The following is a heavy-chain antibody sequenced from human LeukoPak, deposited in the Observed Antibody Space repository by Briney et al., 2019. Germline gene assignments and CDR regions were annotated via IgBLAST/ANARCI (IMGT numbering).Heavy chain of an antibody. CDR1: GGSFSGYY. D-gene: IGHD3-10*01. J-gene: IGHJ4*02. Sequence: SETLSLTCVVSGGSFSGYYWRWLRQPPGKGLEWIGEINHRGNINSNPSLKSRVTISVDTSKNQFSLNLSSVTAADTAVYYCARDLKAGGYFDYWGQGTPVTVSS. CDR3: ARDLKAGGYFDY. CDR2: INHRGNI. V-gene: IGHV4-34*01.